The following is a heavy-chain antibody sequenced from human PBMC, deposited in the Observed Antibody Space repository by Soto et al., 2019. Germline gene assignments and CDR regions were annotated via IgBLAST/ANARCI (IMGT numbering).Heavy chain of an antibody. CDR3: AKGPYDSSGYYLLTPNDS. CDR2: ISGSAGST. CDR1: GFTFSSYA. V-gene: IGHV3-23*01. J-gene: IGHJ4*02. D-gene: IGHD3-22*01. Sequence: PVGSLRLSCAASGFTFSSYAMSWVRQAPGKGLEWVSAISGSAGSTKYADSVKGRFTISRDNSKNTLYLQMNSLRAEDTAVYYCAKGPYDSSGYYLLTPNDSWGQGTLVTVSS.